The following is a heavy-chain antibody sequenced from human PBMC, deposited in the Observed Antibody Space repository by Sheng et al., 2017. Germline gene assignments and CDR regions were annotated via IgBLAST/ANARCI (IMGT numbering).Heavy chain of an antibody. J-gene: IGHJ3*02. CDR1: GGSFSGYY. CDR3: ARTSYDILTGYYPWFAFDI. V-gene: IGHV4-34*01. D-gene: IGHD3-9*01. CDR2: INHSGST. Sequence: QVQLQQWGAGLLKPSETLSLTCAVYGGSFSGYYWSWIRQPPGKGLEWIGEINHSGSTNYNPSLKSRVTISVDTSKNQFSLKLSSVTAADTAVYYCARTSYDILTGYYPWFAFDIWGQGTMVTVSS.